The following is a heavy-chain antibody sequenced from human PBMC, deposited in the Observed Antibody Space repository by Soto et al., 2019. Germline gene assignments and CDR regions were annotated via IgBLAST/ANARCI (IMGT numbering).Heavy chain of an antibody. CDR3: ARWVRYYYHSSGTHGWFAP. J-gene: IGHJ5*02. V-gene: IGHV4-59*01. CDR1: GVTLRRYY. D-gene: IGHD3-22*01. Sequence: SATRSPTYTLSGVTLRRYYWSWFRQPPGKGLEWIGYIYYSGSTNYNPSLKSRVTISVDTSKNQFSLKLSSVTAADTAVYYWARWVRYYYHSSGTHGWFAPWGLGTLV. CDR2: IYYSGST.